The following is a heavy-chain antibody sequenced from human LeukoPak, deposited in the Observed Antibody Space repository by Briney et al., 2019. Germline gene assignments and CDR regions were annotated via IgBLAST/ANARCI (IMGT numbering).Heavy chain of an antibody. CDR3: AREIAMIVGIN. J-gene: IGHJ4*02. D-gene: IGHD3-22*01. V-gene: IGHV3-48*03. CDR2: ISSSGSTI. CDR1: GFTFSSYE. Sequence: HTGGSLRLSCAASGFTFSSYEMNWVRQAPGKGLEWVSYISSSGSTIYYADSVKGRFTISRDNAKNSLYLQMNSLRAEDTAVYYCAREIAMIVGINWGQGTLVTVSS.